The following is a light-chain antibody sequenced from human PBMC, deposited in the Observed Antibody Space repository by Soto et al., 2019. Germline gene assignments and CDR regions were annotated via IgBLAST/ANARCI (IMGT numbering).Light chain of an antibody. Sequence: DIVMTQSPDSLAVSLGERATVNCKSSRSVLYSSNDKNYLAWYQQKPGQPPKLLIYWASTRESGVPDRFSGSGSGTDFTLTIGSLQAEDVAVYYCQQYYTTPFTFGPGTKVDI. V-gene: IGKV4-1*01. CDR3: QQYYTTPFT. CDR2: WAS. J-gene: IGKJ3*01. CDR1: RSVLYSSNDKNY.